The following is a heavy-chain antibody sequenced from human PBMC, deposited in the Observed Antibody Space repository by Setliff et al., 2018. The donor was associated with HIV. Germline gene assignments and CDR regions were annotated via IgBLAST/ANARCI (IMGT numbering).Heavy chain of an antibody. CDR1: GFTFTSSS. J-gene: IGHJ6*03. D-gene: IGHD2-21*01. Sequence: SVKVSCKASGFTFTSSSIQWVRQARGQSLEWIGWIVVGSGNTDYAQKFQESVTISRDMSTSTVYMELSSLRSEDTGVYYCARIVAPGSHGPDYYMDVWGKGTTVTVSS. CDR3: ARIVAPGSHGPDYYMDV. CDR2: IVVGSGNT. V-gene: IGHV1-58*02.